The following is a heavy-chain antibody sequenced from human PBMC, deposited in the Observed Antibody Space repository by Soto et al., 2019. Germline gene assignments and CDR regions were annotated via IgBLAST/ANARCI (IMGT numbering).Heavy chain of an antibody. D-gene: IGHD5-12*01. V-gene: IGHV4-31*03. J-gene: IGHJ4*02. Sequence: ASETLSLTCTVSGGSISSGGYYWSWIRQHPGKGLEWIGYIYYSGSTYYNPSLKSRVTISVDTSKNQFSLKLSSVTAADTAVYYCARNGYNYIYFDYWGQGTLVTVSS. CDR3: ARNGYNYIYFDY. CDR1: GGSISSGGYY. CDR2: IYYSGST.